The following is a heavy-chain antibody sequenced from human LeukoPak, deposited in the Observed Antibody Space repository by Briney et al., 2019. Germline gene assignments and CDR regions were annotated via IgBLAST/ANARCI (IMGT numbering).Heavy chain of an antibody. J-gene: IGHJ4*02. CDR1: ADSLSSGGRY. Sequence: PSETLSLTCTVSADSLSSGGRYWAWIRQFPGKGLESIGFIHHSGRSRHNPSLKDRVAISVDTSRKQFALKLSSVTAADKAMYYCARGGNRFGGFYFDYWGQGIQAIVSS. V-gene: IGHV4-31*03. CDR2: IHHSGRS. D-gene: IGHD3-10*01. CDR3: ARGGNRFGGFYFDY.